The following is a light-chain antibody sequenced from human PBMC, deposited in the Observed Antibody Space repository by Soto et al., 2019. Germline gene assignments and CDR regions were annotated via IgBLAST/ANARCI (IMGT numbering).Light chain of an antibody. Sequence: QSALTQPASVSGSPGQSITISCTGTSSDVGDYDYVSWYQHHPGKAPKLMIYEVSNRPSGVSNRFSGSKSGSTASLTISGLQAEDEADYYCSSYTGSSTVVFGGGTKLTVL. CDR3: SSYTGSSTVV. CDR2: EVS. V-gene: IGLV2-14*01. J-gene: IGLJ2*01. CDR1: SSDVGDYDY.